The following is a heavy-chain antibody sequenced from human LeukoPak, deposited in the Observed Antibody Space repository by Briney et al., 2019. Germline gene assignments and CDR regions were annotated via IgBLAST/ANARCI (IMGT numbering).Heavy chain of an antibody. CDR3: QKTAYDILTGYYGVFDY. CDR2: IKQDGSEK. D-gene: IGHD3-9*01. CDR1: GYTCSSYW. V-gene: IGHV3-7*01. Sequence: GGSLRLSCAASGYTCSSYWMSWVRQAPGKGLEWVANIKQDGSEKYYVDSVKGRFTISRDNAKNSLYLQMNSLRAEDTVFFFWQKTAYDILTGYYGVFDYWGQGTLVTVSS. J-gene: IGHJ4*02.